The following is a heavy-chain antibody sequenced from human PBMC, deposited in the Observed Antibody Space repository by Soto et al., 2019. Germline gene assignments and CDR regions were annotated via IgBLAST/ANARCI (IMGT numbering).Heavy chain of an antibody. D-gene: IGHD3-10*01. V-gene: IGHV3-23*01. CDR1: GFTFSSYV. CDR3: AKAGVMVRGVWFYGMDV. J-gene: IGHJ6*02. Sequence: EVQLLESGGGLVQPGGSLRLSCAASGFTFSSYVMSWVRQAPGKGLEWVSAISGSGGSTYYADSVKGRFTISRDNSKNTLYLQMNSLRAEDTAVYYCAKAGVMVRGVWFYGMDVWGQGTKVTVSS. CDR2: ISGSGGST.